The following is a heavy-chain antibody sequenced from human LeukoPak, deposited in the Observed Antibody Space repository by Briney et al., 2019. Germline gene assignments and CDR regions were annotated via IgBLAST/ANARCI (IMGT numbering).Heavy chain of an antibody. V-gene: IGHV3-66*01. CDR1: GFTVSSNY. Sequence: GGSLRLSCAASGFTVSSNYMSWVRQAPGKGLEWVSVIYSGGSTYYADSVKGRFTISRDNSKNTLYLQMNSLRAEDTAVYYCARVMATVTEFDYWGQGTLVTVPS. CDR3: ARVMATVTEFDY. CDR2: IYSGGST. J-gene: IGHJ4*02. D-gene: IGHD4-17*01.